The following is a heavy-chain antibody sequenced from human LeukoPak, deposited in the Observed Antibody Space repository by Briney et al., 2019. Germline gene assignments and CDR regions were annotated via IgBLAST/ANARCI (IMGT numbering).Heavy chain of an antibody. CDR3: ARGPPHIVVVTAISY. V-gene: IGHV4-59*12. CDR1: GGSISSYY. J-gene: IGHJ4*02. D-gene: IGHD2-21*02. CDR2: IYYSGST. Sequence: PSETLSLTCTVSGGSISSYYWSWIRQPPGKGLEWIGYIYYSGSTNYNPSLKSRVTISVDTSKNQFSLKLSSVTAADTAVYYCARGPPHIVVVTAISYWGQGTLVTVSS.